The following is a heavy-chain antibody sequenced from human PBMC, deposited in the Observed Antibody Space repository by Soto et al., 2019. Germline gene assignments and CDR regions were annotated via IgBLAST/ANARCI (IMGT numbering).Heavy chain of an antibody. V-gene: IGHV4-59*01. CDR1: DASINSYY. CDR2: IYDSGRT. Sequence: SETLSLTCTVSDASINSYYWSWIRQPPGKGLEWIGYIYDSGRTTYNPSLKSRVTISVDTSKNQFSLKLSSVTAADTAVYYCARARGIAAAGTNYYYYGMDVWGQGTTVTVSS. D-gene: IGHD6-13*01. CDR3: ARARGIAAAGTNYYYYGMDV. J-gene: IGHJ6*02.